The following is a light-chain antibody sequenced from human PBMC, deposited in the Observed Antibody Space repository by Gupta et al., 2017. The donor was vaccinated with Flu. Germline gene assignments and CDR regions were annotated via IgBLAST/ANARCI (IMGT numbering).Light chain of an antibody. V-gene: IGKV1-39*01. J-gene: IGKJ2*04. CDR2: AAS. CDR3: QQSDSTPSS. Sequence: DIQMTQSPSSLSASVGDRVTITCRASQSISSYLNWYQQKPGKAPNLLIYAASTLQSGVPSRFSGSGSGTDFTLTISRLQPEDFATYYCQQSDSTPSSFGQGTKLEIK. CDR1: QSISSY.